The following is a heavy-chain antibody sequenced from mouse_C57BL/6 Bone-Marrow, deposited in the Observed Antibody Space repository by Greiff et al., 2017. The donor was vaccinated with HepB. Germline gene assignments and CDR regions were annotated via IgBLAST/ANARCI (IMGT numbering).Heavy chain of an antibody. CDR1: GYTFTSYW. D-gene: IGHD1-1*01. J-gene: IGHJ3*01. CDR2: INPSSGYT. CDR3: AKNYDGFAY. V-gene: IGHV1-7*01. Sequence: VQLQQSGAELAKPGASVKLSCKASGYTFTSYWMHWVKQRPGQGLEWIGYINPSSGYTKYNQKFKDEATLTADKSSSTAYMQLSSLTYEDSAVYYCAKNYDGFAYWGQGTLVTVSA.